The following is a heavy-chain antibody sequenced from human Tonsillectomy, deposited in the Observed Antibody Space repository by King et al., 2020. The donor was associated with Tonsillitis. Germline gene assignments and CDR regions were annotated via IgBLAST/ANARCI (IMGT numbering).Heavy chain of an antibody. CDR1: GFTFSSFG. Sequence: VQLVESGGGVVQPGRSLRLSCAASGFTFSSFGMHWVRQAPGKGLEWVAVIAYDGSNKYYADSVKGRFTISRDNSKNTLYLQMNSLRAEDTAVYYCAKEWQWLTRLNYGMDVWGQGPTVTVAS. V-gene: IGHV3-30*18. CDR3: AKEWQWLTRLNYGMDV. D-gene: IGHD6-19*01. CDR2: IAYDGSNK. J-gene: IGHJ6*02.